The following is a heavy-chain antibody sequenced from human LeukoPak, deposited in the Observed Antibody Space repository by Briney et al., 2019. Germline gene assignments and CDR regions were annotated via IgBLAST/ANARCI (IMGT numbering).Heavy chain of an antibody. J-gene: IGHJ4*02. V-gene: IGHV3-11*01. CDR3: ARLIYCSGGNCNLGYFDY. CDR2: ISSSGSTI. CDR1: GFTFSDYY. Sequence: GGSLRLSCAASGFTFSDYYMSWIRQAPGKGLEWVSYISSSGSTIYYADSVKGRFTISRDNAKNSLYLQMNSLRAEDTAVYYCARLIYCSGGNCNLGYFDYWGQGTLVTVSS. D-gene: IGHD2-15*01.